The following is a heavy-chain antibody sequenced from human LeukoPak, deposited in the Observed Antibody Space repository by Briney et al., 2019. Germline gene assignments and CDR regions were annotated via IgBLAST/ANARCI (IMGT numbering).Heavy chain of an antibody. CDR1: GGSFSGYY. CDR3: ARHGYCSGGSCYSWGYYYYMDV. V-gene: IGHV4-39*01. J-gene: IGHJ6*03. D-gene: IGHD2-15*01. CDR2: IYYRGST. Sequence: SETLSLTCAVYGGSFSGYYWGWIRQPPGKGLEWIGSIYYRGSTYYNPSLMSRVTIFVDTSKNQFSLKLSSVTAADTAVYYCARHGYCSGGSCYSWGYYYYMDVWGKGTTVTISS.